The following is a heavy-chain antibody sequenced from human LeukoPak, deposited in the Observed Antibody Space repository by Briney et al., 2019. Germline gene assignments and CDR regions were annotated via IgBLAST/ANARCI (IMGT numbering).Heavy chain of an antibody. CDR2: INHSGST. Sequence: SETLSLTCAVFGGSFSGYYWSWIRQPPGKGLEWIGEINHSGSTNYNPSLKSRVTISVDTSKNQFSLKLSSVTAADTAVYYCASSGLAAAGTDYWGQGTLVTVSS. CDR1: GGSFSGYY. D-gene: IGHD6-13*01. V-gene: IGHV4-34*01. J-gene: IGHJ4*02. CDR3: ASSGLAAAGTDY.